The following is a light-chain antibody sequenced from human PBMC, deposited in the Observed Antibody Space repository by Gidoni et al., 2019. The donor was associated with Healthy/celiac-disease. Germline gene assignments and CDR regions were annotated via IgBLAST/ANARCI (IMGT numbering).Light chain of an antibody. CDR2: DAS. CDR1: QGISSA. CDR3: QQFNSYPLMYT. V-gene: IGKV1-13*02. J-gene: IGKJ2*01. Sequence: AIQLTQSPSSLSVSVGDRVTITCRASQGISSALAWYQQKPGKAPKLLIYDASSLESGVPSRFSGSGSGTDFTLTISSLQPEDFATCYCQQFNSYPLMYTFGQGTKLEIK.